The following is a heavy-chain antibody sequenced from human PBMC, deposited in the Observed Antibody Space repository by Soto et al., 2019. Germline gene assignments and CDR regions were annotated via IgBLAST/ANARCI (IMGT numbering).Heavy chain of an antibody. J-gene: IGHJ4*02. CDR3: VVNLMTTVTTGDY. D-gene: IGHD4-17*01. CDR1: GFNFDHYA. CDR2: ISWNSDTI. V-gene: IGHV3-9*01. Sequence: GGSLRLSCGTSGFNFDHYAIHWVRQAPGRGLEWVSGISWNSDTIQYADSVKGRFTITRDSAKRSVYLQMNSLGAEDTAMYFCVVNLMTTVTTGDYWGQGTLVTVSS.